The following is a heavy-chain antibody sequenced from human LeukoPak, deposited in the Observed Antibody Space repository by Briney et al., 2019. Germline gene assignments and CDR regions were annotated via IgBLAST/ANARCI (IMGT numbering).Heavy chain of an antibody. D-gene: IGHD3-22*01. CDR1: GGTFSSYA. Sequence: SVKVSFKASGGTFSSYAISWVRQAPGQGLEWMGGITPIFGTANYAQKFQGRVTITADESTSTAYMELSSLRSEDTAVYYCARVVVTHWAFDIWGQGTMVTVSS. CDR3: ARVVVTHWAFDI. V-gene: IGHV1-69*01. J-gene: IGHJ3*02. CDR2: ITPIFGTA.